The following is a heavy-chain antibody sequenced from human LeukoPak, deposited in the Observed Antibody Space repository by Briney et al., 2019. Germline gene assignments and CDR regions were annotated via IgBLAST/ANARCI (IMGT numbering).Heavy chain of an antibody. J-gene: IGHJ5*02. CDR3: ARGAPTRYCSSTSCFTGNWFDP. CDR1: GCTFSSYA. CDR2: IIPIFGNT. D-gene: IGHD2-2*01. V-gene: IGHV1-69*05. Sequence: ASVKVSCKASGCTFSSYAISWVRQAPGQGLEWMGGIIPIFGNTNYAQKFQGRVTITTDESTSTAYMELSSLRSEDTAVYYCARGAPTRYCSSTSCFTGNWFDPWGQGTLVTVSS.